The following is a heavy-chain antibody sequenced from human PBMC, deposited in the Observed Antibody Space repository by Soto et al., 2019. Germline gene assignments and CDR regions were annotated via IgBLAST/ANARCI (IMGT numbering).Heavy chain of an antibody. CDR1: GCSISSGDYY. CDR3: ARSHIAAAGTPGYYCGMDV. D-gene: IGHD6-13*01. V-gene: IGHV4-30-4*01. J-gene: IGHJ6*02. Sequence: SETLSLTCTVSGCSISSGDYYWSWIRQPPGKGLEWIGYIYYSGSTYYNPSLKSRVTISVDTSKNQFSLKLSSVTAAATAVYYCARSHIAAAGTPGYYCGMDVWGQGTTVTVS. CDR2: IYYSGST.